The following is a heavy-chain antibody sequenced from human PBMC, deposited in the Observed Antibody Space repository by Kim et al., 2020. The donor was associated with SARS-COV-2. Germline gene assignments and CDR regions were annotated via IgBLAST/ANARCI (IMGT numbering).Heavy chain of an antibody. Sequence: GGSLRLSCAASGFTFSSYGMHWVRQAPGKGLEWVAVISYDGSNKYYADSVKGRFTISRDNSKNTLYLQMNSLRAEDTAVYYCAKDQSYLPQQYYYYGMDVWGQGTTVTVSS. CDR1: GFTFSSYG. V-gene: IGHV3-30*18. CDR2: ISYDGSNK. J-gene: IGHJ6*02. CDR3: AKDQSYLPQQYYYYGMDV.